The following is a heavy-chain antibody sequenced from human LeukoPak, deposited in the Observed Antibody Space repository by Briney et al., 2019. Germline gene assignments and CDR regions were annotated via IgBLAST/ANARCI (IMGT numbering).Heavy chain of an antibody. D-gene: IGHD5-18*01. V-gene: IGHV3-53*01. CDR3: ARAGDPTMATGYFDY. Sequence: PGGSLRLSCAASGLTVSSNHMSWVRRARGKGLEWVSAIYSGGSSHYADSVKGRFTISRDNSKNTVYLQMNGLRAEDTAVYFCARAGDPTMATGYFDYWGQGTLVTVSS. J-gene: IGHJ4*02. CDR2: IYSGGSS. CDR1: GLTVSSNH.